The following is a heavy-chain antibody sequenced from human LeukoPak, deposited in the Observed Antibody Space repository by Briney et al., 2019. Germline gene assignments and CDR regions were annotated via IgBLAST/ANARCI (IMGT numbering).Heavy chain of an antibody. CDR3: ASLNDYYDSSLTFDY. CDR2: IYYSGST. J-gene: IGHJ4*02. Sequence: PSETLSLTCTVSGGSISSCSYCWGWIRQAPGKGLEWIGSIYYSGSTYYNPSLKSRVTISVDTSKNQFSLKLSSVTAADTAVYYCASLNDYYDSSLTFDYWGQGTLVTVSS. CDR1: GGSISSCSYC. D-gene: IGHD3-22*01. V-gene: IGHV4-39*01.